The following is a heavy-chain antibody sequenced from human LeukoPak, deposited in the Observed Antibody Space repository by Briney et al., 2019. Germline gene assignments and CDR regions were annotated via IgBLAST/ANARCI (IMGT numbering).Heavy chain of an antibody. CDR3: ARCSGWYCYNWFDP. CDR1: GGSISSYY. V-gene: IGHV4-59*01. D-gene: IGHD6-19*01. J-gene: IGHJ5*02. CDR2: IHYSGSP. Sequence: SETLSLTCTVPGGSISSYYWSWIRQPPGKGLEWIGYIHYSGSPNYNPSLKSRVTISVDTSKNHFSLKLSSVTAADTAMYYCARCSGWYCYNWFDPWGQGTLVTVSS.